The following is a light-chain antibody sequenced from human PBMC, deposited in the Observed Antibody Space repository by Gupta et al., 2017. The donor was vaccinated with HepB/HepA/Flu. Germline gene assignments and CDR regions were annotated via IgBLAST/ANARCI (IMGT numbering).Light chain of an antibody. J-gene: IGKJ1*01. Sequence: DIQMTQSPSSGSASVGDRVTITCRASQGISSQLAWYQQKAGNAPNLLIYGASSVQSGVPSRFSGSGSGTDFTLTISSLQPEDFATYYCQQGNSFPWTFGQGTKVEIK. CDR1: QGISSQ. CDR3: QQGNSFPWT. V-gene: IGKV1-12*01. CDR2: GAS.